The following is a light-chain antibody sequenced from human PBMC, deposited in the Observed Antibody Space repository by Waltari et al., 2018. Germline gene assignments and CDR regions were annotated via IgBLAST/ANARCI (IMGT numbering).Light chain of an antibody. J-gene: IGKJ1*01. CDR3: QQANSFPWT. Sequence: IQMTQSPSSVSASVGDRVTITCRASQGITSWLAWYQQKPGKAPSLLIYAASALQSGVPSSVSGSGSEVHFTLTINNLQPEDFATYYCQQANSFPWTFGQGTKVEIK. V-gene: IGKV1-12*01. CDR2: AAS. CDR1: QGITSW.